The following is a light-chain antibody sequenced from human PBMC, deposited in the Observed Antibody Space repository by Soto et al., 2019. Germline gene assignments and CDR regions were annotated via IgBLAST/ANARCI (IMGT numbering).Light chain of an antibody. V-gene: IGLV7-46*01. J-gene: IGLJ2*01. Sequence: QAVVTQEPSLTVSPGGTVTLTCGSSTGAVTSGHSPYWFQQKPGQAPRTLIYDTHNKHSYTPARFSGSVLGGKATLTLSGAQTEDEAHYYCLLAYGGAYVVFGGGTKLTVL. CDR1: TGAVTSGHS. CDR3: LLAYGGAYVV. CDR2: DTH.